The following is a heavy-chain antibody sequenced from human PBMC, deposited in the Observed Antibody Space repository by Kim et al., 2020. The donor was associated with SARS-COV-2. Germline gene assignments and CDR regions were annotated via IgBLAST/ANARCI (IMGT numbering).Heavy chain of an antibody. V-gene: IGHV3-23*01. D-gene: IGHD2-2*01. Sequence: YNANAVKGRFTTSQDNSKNTLYLQMSSLRAEDTALYYCAKSAFYHDAFDIWGQGTMITVSS. CDR3: AKSAFYHDAFDI. J-gene: IGHJ3*02.